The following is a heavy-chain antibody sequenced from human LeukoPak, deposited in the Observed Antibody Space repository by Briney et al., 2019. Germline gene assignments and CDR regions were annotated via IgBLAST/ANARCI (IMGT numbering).Heavy chain of an antibody. J-gene: IGHJ5*02. Sequence: PSETLSLTCAVYGGSFSGYYWSWIRQPPGKGLEWIGEINHSGSTNYNPSLKSRVTILVDTSKNQFSLKLSSVTAADTAVYYCARGRGYDFWSGYYTGRNWFDPWGQGTLSPSPQ. V-gene: IGHV4-34*01. CDR1: GGSFSGYY. CDR3: ARGRGYDFWSGYYTGRNWFDP. D-gene: IGHD3-3*01. CDR2: INHSGST.